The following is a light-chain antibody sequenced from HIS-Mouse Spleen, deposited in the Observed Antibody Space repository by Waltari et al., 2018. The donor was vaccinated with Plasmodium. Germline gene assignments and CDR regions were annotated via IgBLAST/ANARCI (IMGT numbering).Light chain of an antibody. V-gene: IGKV3-15*01. CDR2: GAS. CDR1: QSVSSN. Sequence: EIGMTQSPATLSVSPGERATLSCRASQSVSSNLAWYQQKPGQAPRLLIYGASTRATGIPARCSGSGSGTEFTLTISSLQSEDFAVYYCQQYNNWSFTFGPGTKVDIK. CDR3: QQYNNWSFT. J-gene: IGKJ3*01.